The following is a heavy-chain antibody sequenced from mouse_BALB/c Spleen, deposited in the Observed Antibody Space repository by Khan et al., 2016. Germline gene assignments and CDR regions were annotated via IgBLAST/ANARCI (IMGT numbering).Heavy chain of an antibody. CDR2: INTYTGEP. V-gene: IGHV9-3-1*01. CDR1: GYTFTNYG. J-gene: IGHJ2*01. D-gene: IGHD2-1*01. CDR3: SRGGYGNYFDY. Sequence: LVESGGGLVKPGETVKISCKASGYTFTNYGMNWVKQAPGKGLKWMGWINTYTGEPTYADDFKGRFAFSLETSASTAYLQINNLKDEDTATYFCSRGGYGNYFDYWGQGTTLTVSS.